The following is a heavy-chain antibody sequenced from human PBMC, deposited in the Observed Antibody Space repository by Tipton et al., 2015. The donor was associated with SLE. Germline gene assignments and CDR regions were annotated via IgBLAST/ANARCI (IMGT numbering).Heavy chain of an antibody. D-gene: IGHD4-11*01. CDR1: GGSISSYY. CDR3: ARYRLGWFDP. J-gene: IGHJ5*02. Sequence: TLSLTCTVSGGSISSYYWSWIRQPPGKGLEWIGIIYHTGTTNYNPSLQRRVAISVDTSKNQFSLRLSSVTAADTAVYYCARYRLGWFDPWGQGTLVTVSS. CDR2: IYHTGTT. V-gene: IGHV4-59*08.